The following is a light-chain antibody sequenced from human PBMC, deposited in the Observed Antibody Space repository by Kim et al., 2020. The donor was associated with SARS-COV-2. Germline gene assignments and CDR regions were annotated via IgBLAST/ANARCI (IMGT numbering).Light chain of an antibody. V-gene: IGLV2-14*03. CDR1: SIDVGGYNY. CDR3: SSYTTSTTRV. Sequence: GQSITISCTGTSIDVGGYNYVSWYQQHPGKAPKLMIYDVSNRPSGVSNRFSGSKSGNTASLTISGLQPEDEADYFCSSYTTSTTRVFGGGTQLTVL. CDR2: DVS. J-gene: IGLJ2*01.